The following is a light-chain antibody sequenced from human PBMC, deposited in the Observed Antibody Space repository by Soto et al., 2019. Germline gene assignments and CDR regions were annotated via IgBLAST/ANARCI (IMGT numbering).Light chain of an antibody. V-gene: IGKV1-5*03. J-gene: IGKJ5*01. CDR3: QQCHATPLT. Sequence: DIQMTQSPSTLSGSVGDRVTITCRASQTISSWLAWYQQKPGKAPKLLIYKASTLKSGVPSRFSGSGSGTEFTLTITTLQPEDVGIYYCQQCHATPLTFGQGTRLENK. CDR1: QTISSW. CDR2: KAS.